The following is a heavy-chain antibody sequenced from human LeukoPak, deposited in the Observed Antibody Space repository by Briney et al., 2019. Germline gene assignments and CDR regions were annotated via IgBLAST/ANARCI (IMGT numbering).Heavy chain of an antibody. CDR3: AKAGSEVVPAAIPGYCVY. D-gene: IGHD2-2*02. Sequence: GGSLRLSCAASGFSVSRTYMSWVRQAPGKGLEWVSAISGSGGSTYYADSVKGRFTISRDNSKNTLYLQMNSLRAEDTAVYYCAKAGSEVVPAAIPGYCVYWGQGTLVTVSS. V-gene: IGHV3-23*01. J-gene: IGHJ4*02. CDR2: ISGSGGST. CDR1: GFSVSRTY.